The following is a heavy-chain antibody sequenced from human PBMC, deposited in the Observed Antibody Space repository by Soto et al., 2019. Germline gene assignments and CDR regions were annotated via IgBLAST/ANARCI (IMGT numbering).Heavy chain of an antibody. D-gene: IGHD5-18*01. CDR1: GFTFSSYA. V-gene: IGHV3-30-3*01. J-gene: IGHJ5*02. CDR2: ISYDGSNK. CDR3: ARVDTAMVWFWFDP. Sequence: QVQLVESGGGVVQPGRSLRLSCAASGFTFSSYAMHWVRQAPGKGLEWVAVISYDGSNKYYADSVKGRFTISRDNSKNTLYLQMNSLRADDTAVYYCARVDTAMVWFWFDPWGQGTLVTVSS.